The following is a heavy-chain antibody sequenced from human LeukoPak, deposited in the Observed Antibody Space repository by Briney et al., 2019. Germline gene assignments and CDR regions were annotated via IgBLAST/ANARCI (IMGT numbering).Heavy chain of an antibody. CDR1: GFTFSSYW. CDR3: ARFGPLYYDFWSGYYTRMGSSSYYGMDV. J-gene: IGHJ6*02. V-gene: IGHV3-7*03. D-gene: IGHD3-3*01. CDR2: IKQDGSEK. Sequence: PGGSLRLSCAASGFTFSSYWMSWVRQAPGKGLEWVANIKQDGSEKYYVDSVKGRFTISRDNAKNSLYLQMNSLRAEDTAVYYCARFGPLYYDFWSGYYTRMGSSSYYGMDVWGQGTTVTVSS.